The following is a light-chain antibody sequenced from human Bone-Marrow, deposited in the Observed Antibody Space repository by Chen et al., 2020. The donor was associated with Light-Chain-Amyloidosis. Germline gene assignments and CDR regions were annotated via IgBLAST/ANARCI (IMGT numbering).Light chain of an antibody. CDR2: DVS. V-gene: IGLV2-11*01. CDR3: SSITDTTTWV. CDR1: SRDVGGYDS. Sequence: QSALTQPRSVSGSPGQSVTISCTGTSRDVGGYDSVSWYQQYPGKAPKLMIYDVSKRPSGVPDRFSGSKSGSTAALTISGLLAEDEAIYYCSSITDTTTWVFGGGTKVTVL. J-gene: IGLJ3*02.